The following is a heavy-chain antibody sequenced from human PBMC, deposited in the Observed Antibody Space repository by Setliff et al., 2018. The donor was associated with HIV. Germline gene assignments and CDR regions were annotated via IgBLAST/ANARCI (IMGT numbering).Heavy chain of an antibody. CDR1: GGSISSYH. Sequence: SETLSLTCRVSGGSISSYHWSWIRQPPGKGLEWIGHIYKSGSANYSPSLKGRVTISADTSRNQFSLRLTSVTAADTAIYYCGRLSDTAMASFDSWGQGTLVTVCS. D-gene: IGHD5-18*01. V-gene: IGHV4-4*08. CDR3: GRLSDTAMASFDS. J-gene: IGHJ4*02. CDR2: IYKSGSA.